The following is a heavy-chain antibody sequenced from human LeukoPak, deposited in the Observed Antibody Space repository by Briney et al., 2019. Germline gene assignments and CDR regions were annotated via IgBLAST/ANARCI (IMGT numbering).Heavy chain of an antibody. CDR1: GFTVSSNY. CDR3: ARLVACGTGWFDP. Sequence: GGSLRLSCAASGFTVSSNYMSWVRQAPGEGLEWVSVIYSGASTYYADSVKGRFTIPGDSSKNTLSLNMNSLRDDDTALYYFARLVACGTGWFDPWGQGTLLTDSS. CDR2: IYSGAST. V-gene: IGHV3-53*01. D-gene: IGHD2-15*01. J-gene: IGHJ5*02.